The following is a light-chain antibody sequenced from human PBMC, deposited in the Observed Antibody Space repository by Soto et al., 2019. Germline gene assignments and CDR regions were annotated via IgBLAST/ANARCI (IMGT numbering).Light chain of an antibody. V-gene: IGKV3-20*01. Sequence: EIVLTQSPGTLSLSPGERATLFCRASQTVRSNYLAWYQQKFGQAPRLLIYGASSRATGIPDRFSGSGSGTDFTLTISRLESEDFAVYYCQQYGSSPRYTFGQGTKLEIK. CDR2: GAS. J-gene: IGKJ2*01. CDR1: QTVRSNY. CDR3: QQYGSSPRYT.